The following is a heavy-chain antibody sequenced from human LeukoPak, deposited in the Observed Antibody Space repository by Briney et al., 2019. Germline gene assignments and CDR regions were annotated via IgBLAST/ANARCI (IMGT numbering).Heavy chain of an antibody. J-gene: IGHJ4*02. CDR3: ATAYYWATDFDY. CDR2: ISGSGGST. V-gene: IGHV3-23*01. Sequence: GGSLRLSCAASGFTFSSYAMSWVRQAPGKGLEWVSAISGSGGSTYYADSVRGRFTISRDNSKNTLYLQMNSLRAEDTAVYYCATAYYWATDFDYWGQGTLVTVSS. CDR1: GFTFSSYA. D-gene: IGHD3-10*01.